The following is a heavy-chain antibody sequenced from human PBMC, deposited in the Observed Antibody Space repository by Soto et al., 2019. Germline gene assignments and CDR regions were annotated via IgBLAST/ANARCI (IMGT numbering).Heavy chain of an antibody. V-gene: IGHV1-2*02. CDR3: VRGRAVAGINDEAFDL. CDR2: INPNSGDT. J-gene: IGHJ3*01. Sequence: QVQLVQSGAEVKKPGASVKVSCKASGYIFSDYYMHWVRQAPGQGLECMGWINPNSGDTIYAQKFQGRFTVTGDPSISTAYMELSRLTSDDTAVYYCVRGRAVAGINDEAFDLWGQGTMVTFSS. CDR1: GYIFSDYY. D-gene: IGHD6-19*01.